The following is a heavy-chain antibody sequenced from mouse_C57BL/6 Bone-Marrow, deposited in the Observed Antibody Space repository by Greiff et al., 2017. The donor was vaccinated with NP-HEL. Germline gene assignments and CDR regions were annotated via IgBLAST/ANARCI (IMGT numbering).Heavy chain of an antibody. J-gene: IGHJ3*01. CDR1: GYTFTDYE. D-gene: IGHD2-5*01. CDR3: TRTHYSNYEGFAY. V-gene: IGHV1-15*01. CDR2: IDPETGGT. Sequence: QVHVKQSGAELVRPGASVTLSCKASGYTFTDYEMHWVKQTPVHGLEWIGAIDPETGGTAYNQKFKGKAILTADKSSSTAYMELRSLTSEDSAVDYCTRTHYSNYEGFAYWGQGTLVTVSA.